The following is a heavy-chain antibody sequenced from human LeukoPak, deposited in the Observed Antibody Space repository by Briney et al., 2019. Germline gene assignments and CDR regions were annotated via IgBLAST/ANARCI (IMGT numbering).Heavy chain of an antibody. D-gene: IGHD3-22*01. V-gene: IGHV4-4*07. CDR1: GGSISSYY. CDR2: IYTSGST. Sequence: SETLSLTCTVSGGSISSYYWSWIRQPAGKGLEWIGRIYTSGSTNYNPSLKSRVTISVDTSKNQFSLKLSSVTAADTAVYYCAQEWLLLGYFQHWGQGTLVTVSS. J-gene: IGHJ1*01. CDR3: AQEWLLLGYFQH.